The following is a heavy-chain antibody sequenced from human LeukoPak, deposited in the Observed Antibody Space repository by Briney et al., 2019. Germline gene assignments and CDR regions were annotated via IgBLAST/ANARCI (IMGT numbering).Heavy chain of an antibody. V-gene: IGHV4-59*08. CDR3: ARHSLAVTGTGYFDF. CDR2: IYYSGST. CDR1: GGSISGYH. J-gene: IGHJ4*02. Sequence: SETLSLTCTVSGGSISGYHWSWFRQPPGKGLEWLGFIYYSGSTNYNPPLKSRVTISVDTSNNQFSLKLSSVTAADTAVYHCARHSLAVTGTGYFDFWGQGMLVTVSS. D-gene: IGHD6-19*01.